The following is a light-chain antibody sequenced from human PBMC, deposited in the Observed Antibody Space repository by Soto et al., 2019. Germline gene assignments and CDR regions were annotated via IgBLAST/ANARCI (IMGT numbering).Light chain of an antibody. CDR3: QQYNSYWT. CDR1: QSISSW. J-gene: IGKJ1*01. Sequence: DIQMTQSPSTLSASVGDRVTITCRASQSISSWLAWYQQKPGKAPKLLIYDASSLESGVPSMFSGSGSGTEFPLTISSLQPDDFATYYCQQYNSYWTFGQGTKVEIK. V-gene: IGKV1-5*01. CDR2: DAS.